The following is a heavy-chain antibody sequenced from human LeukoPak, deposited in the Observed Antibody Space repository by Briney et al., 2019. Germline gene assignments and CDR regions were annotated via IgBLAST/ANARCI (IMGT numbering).Heavy chain of an antibody. V-gene: IGHV4-39*01. D-gene: IGHD6-13*01. Sequence: SETLSLTCTVSGGSISSSYYWGWIRQPPGKGLDWIGSIYYGGSTYYNPSLRSRVTTSVDTSKNQFSLKLTSVTAADTAIFYCASIPGSSTSWYHFDNWGQGTLVTVSS. CDR1: GGSISSSYY. CDR2: IYYGGST. CDR3: ASIPGSSTSWYHFDN. J-gene: IGHJ4*02.